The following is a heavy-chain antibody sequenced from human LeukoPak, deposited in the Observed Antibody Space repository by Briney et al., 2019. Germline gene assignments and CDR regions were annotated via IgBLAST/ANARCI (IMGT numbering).Heavy chain of an antibody. D-gene: IGHD2-2*01. Sequence: ASVKVSCKASGYTFINYGFSWVRQAPGQGLEWMGWISTYSGNTNYAQQLQGRVTMTSDTSTSTVYMELRSLRSDDTAVYYCARGYCRSTSCHEPPLYGMDVWGQGTTVTVS. CDR3: ARGYCRSTSCHEPPLYGMDV. J-gene: IGHJ6*02. V-gene: IGHV1-18*04. CDR2: ISTYSGNT. CDR1: GYTFINYG.